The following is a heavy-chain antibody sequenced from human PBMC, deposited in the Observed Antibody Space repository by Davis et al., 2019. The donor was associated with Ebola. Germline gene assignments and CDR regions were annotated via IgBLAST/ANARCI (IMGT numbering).Heavy chain of an antibody. J-gene: IGHJ4*02. CDR3: AKGPFRGIAAPGY. CDR1: GFTFSSYG. V-gene: IGHV3-30*02. Sequence: GESLKISCAASGFTFSSYGMHWVRQAPGKGLEWVAVIWYDGSNKYYADSVKGRFTISRDNSKNTLYLQMNSLRAEDTAVYYCAKGPFRGIAAPGYWGQGTLVTVSS. CDR2: IWYDGSNK. D-gene: IGHD6-13*01.